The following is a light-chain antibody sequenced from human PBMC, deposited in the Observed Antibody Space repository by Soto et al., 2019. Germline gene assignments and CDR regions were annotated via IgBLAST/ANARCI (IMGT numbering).Light chain of an antibody. CDR2: GAS. V-gene: IGKV3-20*01. Sequence: EIVLTQSPGTLSLSPGERATLSCRASQSVSYYLAWYQQKPGQAPRLLIYGASTRASGVSDRFSGSGSGTEYTLTISRLEPEDFAVYYCQQYGSSPKAFGQGTKVDIK. CDR1: QSVSYY. CDR3: QQYGSSPKA. J-gene: IGKJ1*01.